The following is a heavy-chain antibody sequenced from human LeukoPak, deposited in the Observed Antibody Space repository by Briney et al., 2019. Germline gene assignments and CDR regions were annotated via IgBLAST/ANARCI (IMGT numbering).Heavy chain of an antibody. CDR3: ARVRGIQLWPRRDSQAAFDI. CDR1: GGSISSYY. Sequence: PSGTLSLTCTVSGGSISSYYWSWIRQPPGKGLEWIGYIYYSGSTNYNPSLKSRVTISVDTSKSQFSLKLSSVTAADTAVYYCARVRGIQLWPRRDSQAAFDIWGQGTMVTVSS. J-gene: IGHJ3*02. V-gene: IGHV4-59*01. CDR2: IYYSGST. D-gene: IGHD5-18*01.